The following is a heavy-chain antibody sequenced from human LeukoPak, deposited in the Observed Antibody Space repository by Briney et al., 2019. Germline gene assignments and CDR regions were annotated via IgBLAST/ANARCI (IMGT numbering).Heavy chain of an antibody. J-gene: IGHJ6*02. CDR1: GFTVSSSY. Sequence: GGSLRLSCAASGFTVSSSYMSWVRQAPGKGLEWVSVIYSGGSTYYADSVKGRFTISGDNSKNTLYLQMNSLRAEDTAVYYCAKDLFEIWAYVTGGMDVWGQGTTVTVSS. CDR2: IYSGGST. CDR3: AKDLFEIWAYVTGGMDV. V-gene: IGHV3-53*01. D-gene: IGHD2-21*01.